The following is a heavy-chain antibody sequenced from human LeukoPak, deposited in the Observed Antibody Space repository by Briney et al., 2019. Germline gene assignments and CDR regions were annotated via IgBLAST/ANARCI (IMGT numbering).Heavy chain of an antibody. J-gene: IGHJ4*02. D-gene: IGHD3-22*01. CDR2: IYHSGST. CDR3: VRILNYYHSSGLDY. CDR1: GGSFSGYY. Sequence: SETLSLTCAVYGGSFSGYYWSWIRQPPGKGLEWIGSIYHSGSTYYNPSLKSRVTISVDTSKNQFSLNLSSVTAADTAVYYCVRILNYYHSSGLDYWGQGTLVTVSS. V-gene: IGHV4-34*01.